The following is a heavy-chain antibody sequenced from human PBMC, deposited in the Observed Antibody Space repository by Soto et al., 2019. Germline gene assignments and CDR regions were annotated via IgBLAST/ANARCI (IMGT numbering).Heavy chain of an antibody. Sequence: GGSLRLSCAASGFTFSNAWMNWVRQAPGKGLEWVGRIKSKTDGGTTDYAAPVKGRFTISRDDSKNTLYLQMNSLKTEDTAVYYFTTVSVVFFYDFSGYASHYYYYYGMDVWGQGTTVTVSS. CDR1: GFTFSNAW. D-gene: IGHD3-22*01. J-gene: IGHJ6*02. V-gene: IGHV3-15*07. CDR3: TTVSVVFFYDFSGYASHYYYYYGMDV. CDR2: IKSKTDGGTT.